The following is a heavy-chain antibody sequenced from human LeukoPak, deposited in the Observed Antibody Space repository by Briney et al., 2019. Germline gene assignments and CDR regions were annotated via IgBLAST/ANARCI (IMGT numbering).Heavy chain of an antibody. CDR1: GFTFSNYA. J-gene: IGHJ4*02. V-gene: IGHV3-23*01. CDR2: ISPTSSHT. Sequence: GGSLRLSCAASGFTFSNYAMSWVRQAPGKGLEWVSLISPTSSHTYYADSVKGRFTISRDNSRNTLYLQVDSLTAEDTAFYYCAKPRGDAYYIFDNWGQGTLVTVSS. D-gene: IGHD4/OR15-4a*01. CDR3: AKPRGDAYYIFDN.